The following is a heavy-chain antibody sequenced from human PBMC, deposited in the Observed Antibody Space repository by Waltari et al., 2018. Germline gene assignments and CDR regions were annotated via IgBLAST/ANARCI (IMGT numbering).Heavy chain of an antibody. Sequence: QVQLQESGPGLVRPSATLSLPCAVSDYSINSGYFWVWIRQPPGKGLAWIGTISHSGSPYYHPSFKSRVIMSVDTSKNQFSLKMTSVTAADTALYYCARQGTSSSFYFDFWGRGTLVIVSS. J-gene: IGHJ4*02. D-gene: IGHD6-6*01. CDR3: ARQGTSSSFYFDF. V-gene: IGHV4-38-2*01. CDR2: ISHSGSP. CDR1: DYSINSGYF.